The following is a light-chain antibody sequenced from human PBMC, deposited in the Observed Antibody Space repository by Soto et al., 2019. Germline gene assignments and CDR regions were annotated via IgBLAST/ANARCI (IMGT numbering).Light chain of an antibody. CDR3: TSYAGSNNFV. V-gene: IGLV2-8*01. CDR2: EVS. CDR1: SSDVGDYNY. J-gene: IGLJ1*01. Sequence: QSALTQPPSASGSPGQSVTISCTGTSSDVGDYNYGSWYQQHPGKAPKLMIYEVSKRPSGVPDRFSGSKSGNTASLTVSGLQAEDEADYYCTSYAGSNNFVFGTGTKLTVL.